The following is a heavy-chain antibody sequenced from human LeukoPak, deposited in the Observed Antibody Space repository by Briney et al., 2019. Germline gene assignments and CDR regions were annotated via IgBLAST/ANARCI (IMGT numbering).Heavy chain of an antibody. Sequence: GASVKVSCTASGYTVTSYGLNWVRQAPGQGLEWMGWISAYNGNTNYAQKLQGRVTMTTDTSTSTAYMELRSLGSDDTAVYYCARGGIYYYDSSAFDYWGQGTLVTVSS. V-gene: IGHV1-18*01. CDR1: GYTVTSYG. J-gene: IGHJ4*02. CDR3: ARGGIYYYDSSAFDY. CDR2: ISAYNGNT. D-gene: IGHD3-22*01.